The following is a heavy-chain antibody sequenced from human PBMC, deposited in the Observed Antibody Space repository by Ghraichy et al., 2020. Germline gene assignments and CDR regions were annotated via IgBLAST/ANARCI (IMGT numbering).Heavy chain of an antibody. V-gene: IGHV4-31*01. Sequence: SETLSLTCTVSGGSISSGGYYWSWIRQHPGKGLEWIGYIYYSGSTYYNPSLKSPVTISVDTYKNQFSLEVSSVTAADTAVYYCARSKGPGTSFDYWGQGTLLTVSS. CDR1: GGSISSGGYY. CDR3: ARSKGPGTSFDY. CDR2: IYYSGST. J-gene: IGHJ4*02. D-gene: IGHD2-2*01.